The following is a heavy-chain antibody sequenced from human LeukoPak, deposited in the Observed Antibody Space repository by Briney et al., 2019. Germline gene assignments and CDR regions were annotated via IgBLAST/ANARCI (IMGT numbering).Heavy chain of an antibody. V-gene: IGHV3-30*02. CDR1: AFTFSSYG. CDR2: IRNDGSNK. J-gene: IGHJ4*02. D-gene: IGHD6-13*01. CDR3: AKDRPTVYSSSWLHFLDS. Sequence: PGGSLRLSCKASAFTFSSYGMHWVRQAPGKGLEWVAFIRNDGSNKYHTDYVKGRFTISRDNSKNTLYLQMNSLRADDTAVYYCAKDRPTVYSSSWLHFLDSWGQGTLVTVSS.